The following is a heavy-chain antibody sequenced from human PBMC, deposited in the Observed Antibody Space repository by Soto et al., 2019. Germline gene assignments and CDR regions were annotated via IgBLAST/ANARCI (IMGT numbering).Heavy chain of an antibody. CDR2: INADNGNT. CDR1: GYTFSGSV. CDR3: ASEIDATTATSLDY. V-gene: IGHV1-3*01. D-gene: IGHD4-17*01. Sequence: QVQLVQSGAEVKKPGASVKVSCKASGYTFSGSVMHWVRQAPGQGLEWMGWINADNGNTKYSQKFQGRVTMTWDTSASTAYMELSRVRSEDTAIYYCASEIDATTATSLDYWGQGTLVTVSS. J-gene: IGHJ4*02.